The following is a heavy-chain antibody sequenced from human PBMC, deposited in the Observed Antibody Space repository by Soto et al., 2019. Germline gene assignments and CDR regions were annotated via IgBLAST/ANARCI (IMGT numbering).Heavy chain of an antibody. CDR1: GVSLTSGNW. CDR3: ARLVYDTRLNYMYFDF. J-gene: IGHJ4*02. D-gene: IGHD3-10*01. CDR2: IFHDGTA. Sequence: LSLTCAVSGVSLTSGNWLTCVRQSPQRGLEYIGEIFHDGTANYYPSFERRVAMSVDTSRNQFSLKLTSVTAADTAVYFCARLVYDTRLNYMYFDFWGPGTLVTVSS. V-gene: IGHV4-4*01.